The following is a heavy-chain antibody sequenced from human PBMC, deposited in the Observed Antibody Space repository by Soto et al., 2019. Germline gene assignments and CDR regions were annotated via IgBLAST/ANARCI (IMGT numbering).Heavy chain of an antibody. Sequence: GSLRLACAASGFTFISYEMNWVRQAPGKGLEWVSYISSSGSTIYYADSVKGRFTISRDNAKNSLYLQMNSLRAEDTAVYYCARVSRPAPAVEPSFDYWGQGTLVTVSS. V-gene: IGHV3-48*03. D-gene: IGHD1-1*01. CDR3: ARVSRPAPAVEPSFDY. J-gene: IGHJ4*02. CDR2: ISSSGSTI. CDR1: GFTFISYE.